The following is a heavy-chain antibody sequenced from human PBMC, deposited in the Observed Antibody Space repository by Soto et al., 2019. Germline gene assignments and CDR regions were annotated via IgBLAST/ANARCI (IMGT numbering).Heavy chain of an antibody. D-gene: IGHD4-4*01. CDR2: ISSSRSSI. Sequence: EVQLVESGGGLVQPGGTLRLSGAASGISFNTYNMNCVRQAPGKGLEWVSYISSSRSSIYYADFVKGRFTISRDNGENSLYLQMNSLSDEDTAVYYCATRGDYRLEYWGQGSLVTVSS. CDR1: GISFNTYN. J-gene: IGHJ4*02. CDR3: ATRGDYRLEY. V-gene: IGHV3-48*02.